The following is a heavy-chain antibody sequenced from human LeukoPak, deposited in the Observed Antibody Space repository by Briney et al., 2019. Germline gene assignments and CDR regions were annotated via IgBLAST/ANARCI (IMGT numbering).Heavy chain of an antibody. J-gene: IGHJ4*02. Sequence: PGGSLRLSCAASGFTFSSYWMSWVRQAPGKGLEWVANIKKDGTEKKYVDSVKGRFTISRDNAKNSLYLQMNSLRAEDTAMYYCARATTYDILTGYFDYWGQGTLVTVSS. V-gene: IGHV3-7*01. CDR1: GFTFSSYW. D-gene: IGHD3-9*01. CDR2: IKKDGTEK. CDR3: ARATTYDILTGYFDY.